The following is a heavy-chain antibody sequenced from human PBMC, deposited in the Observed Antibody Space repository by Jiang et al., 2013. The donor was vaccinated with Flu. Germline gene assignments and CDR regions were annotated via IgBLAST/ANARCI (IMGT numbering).Heavy chain of an antibody. Sequence: IPILGIANYAQKFQGRVTITADKSTSTAYMELSSLRSEDTAVYYCARGDGGYDSGYYYYYYGMDVWGKGTTVTVSS. CDR3: ARGDGGYDSGYYYYYYGMDV. V-gene: IGHV1-69*04. CDR2: IPILGIA. J-gene: IGHJ6*04. D-gene: IGHD5-12*01.